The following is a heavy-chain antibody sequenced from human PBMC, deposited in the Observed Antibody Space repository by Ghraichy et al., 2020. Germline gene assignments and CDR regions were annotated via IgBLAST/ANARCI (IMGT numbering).Heavy chain of an antibody. CDR3: SRQDRELSGPDSHYYYYYYGMNV. CDR1: GFILSNNY. D-gene: IGHD2-15*01. J-gene: IGHJ6*02. Sequence: GGSLRLSCAVSGFILSNNYMTWVRQAPGKGLEWVSSIYSDGTTYYTESVKGRFTISRDNSKNKLYLQMNSLRVEDTALYYCSRQDRELSGPDSHYYYYYYGMNVWGQGTTVTVSS. V-gene: IGHV3-53*01. CDR2: IYSDGTT.